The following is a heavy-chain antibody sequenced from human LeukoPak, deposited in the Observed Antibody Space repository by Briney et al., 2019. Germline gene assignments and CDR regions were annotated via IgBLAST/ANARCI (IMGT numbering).Heavy chain of an antibody. CDR3: ARDGYSSSNWGYYYYYMDV. J-gene: IGHJ6*03. CDR2: ITIRTTF. V-gene: IGHV3-48*01. CDR1: GFTFSNYI. Sequence: WGSLILSCAASGFTFSNYIMNLVRQAPGKGLEVVSYITIRTTFYYPDSPTGRFTISSSNAKNSVYLQINILNPEDTAVYYCARDGYSSSNWGYYYYYMDVWGKGTTVTVSS. D-gene: IGHD6-13*01.